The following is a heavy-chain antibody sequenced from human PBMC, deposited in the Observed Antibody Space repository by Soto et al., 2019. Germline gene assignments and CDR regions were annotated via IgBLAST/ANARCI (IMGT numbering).Heavy chain of an antibody. CDR2: ISGSGGST. D-gene: IGHD2-2*01. V-gene: IGHV3-23*01. CDR3: AKTDIVVVPAAMYY. CDR1: GFTFSSYA. Sequence: EVQLLESGGGLVQPGGSLRLSCAASGFTFSSYAMSWVRQAQGKGLEWVSAISGSGGSTYYADSVKGRFTISRDNSKNTLYLQMNSLRVEDTAVYYCAKTDIVVVPAAMYYWGQGTLVTVSS. J-gene: IGHJ4*02.